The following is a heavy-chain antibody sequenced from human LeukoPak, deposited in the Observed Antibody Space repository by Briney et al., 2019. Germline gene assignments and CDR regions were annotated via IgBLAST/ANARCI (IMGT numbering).Heavy chain of an antibody. D-gene: IGHD3-22*01. CDR3: AKIDDSSGYWYYYYMDV. CDR2: ISGSGGRT. CDR1: GFTFSSYA. V-gene: IGHV3-23*01. J-gene: IGHJ6*03. Sequence: GGSLRLSCAASGFTFSSYAMSWVRQAPGKGLEWVSAISGSGGRTYYADSVKGRFTISRDNSKNTLYLQMNSLRAEDTAVYYCAKIDDSSGYWYYYYMDVWGKGTTVTVSS.